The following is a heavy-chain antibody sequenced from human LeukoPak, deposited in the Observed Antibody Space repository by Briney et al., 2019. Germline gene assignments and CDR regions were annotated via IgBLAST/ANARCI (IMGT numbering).Heavy chain of an antibody. V-gene: IGHV1-24*01. J-gene: IGHJ6*02. D-gene: IGHD3-22*01. CDR2: FDPEDGET. Sequence: ASVKVSCKVSGYTLTELSMHWVRQAPGKGLEWMGGFDPEDGETIYAQKFQGRVTMTEDTSTDTAYMELSSLRSEDTAGYYCATDHVGYSSGYRLYYYGMDVWGQGTTVTVSS. CDR1: GYTLTELS. CDR3: ATDHVGYSSGYRLYYYGMDV.